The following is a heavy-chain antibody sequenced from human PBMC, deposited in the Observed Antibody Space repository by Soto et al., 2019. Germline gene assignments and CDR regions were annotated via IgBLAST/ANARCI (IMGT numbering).Heavy chain of an antibody. J-gene: IGHJ6*02. V-gene: IGHV3-30*18. CDR3: AKEVSGSYSYYGMDV. Sequence: PWGSLTLSCAASGGTVSSYGMHWVRQAPGKGLEWVAVISYDGSNKHYADSVKGRFTISRDNSKNTLYLQMNSLRAEDTAVYYCAKEVSGSYSYYGMDVWGQGTTVTVSS. CDR2: ISYDGSNK. D-gene: IGHD5-12*01. CDR1: GGTVSSYG.